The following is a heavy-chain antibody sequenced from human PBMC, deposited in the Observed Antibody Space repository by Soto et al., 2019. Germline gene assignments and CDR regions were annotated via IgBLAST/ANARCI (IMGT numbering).Heavy chain of an antibody. J-gene: IGHJ4*02. CDR2: IGYDGSNK. Sequence: GGSLRLSCAASGFTFTSYGMHWVRRAPAKGLEWVAVIGYDGSNKYYADSVKGRFTISRDNSKNTLYMQMNGLTAEDTAAYYCARAYYYDSSAAFDYWGQGTLVTVSS. D-gene: IGHD3-22*01. V-gene: IGHV3-33*01. CDR1: GFTFTSYG. CDR3: ARAYYYDSSAAFDY.